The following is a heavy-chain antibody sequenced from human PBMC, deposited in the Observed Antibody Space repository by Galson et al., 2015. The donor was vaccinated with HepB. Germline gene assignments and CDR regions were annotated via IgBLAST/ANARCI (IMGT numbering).Heavy chain of an antibody. CDR1: GFTFNNAW. J-gene: IGHJ4*02. CDR3: TTVSADGG. CDR2: ILTNTDSGTT. D-gene: IGHD3-10*01. Sequence: SLRLSCAASGFTFNNAWINWVRQAPGKGLEWVGRILTNTDSGTTAYDAPVKSRFTIATDHSKSTVELQMNSLNTEDTAVYYCTTVSADGGWGQGTLVAVPA. V-gene: IGHV3-15*07.